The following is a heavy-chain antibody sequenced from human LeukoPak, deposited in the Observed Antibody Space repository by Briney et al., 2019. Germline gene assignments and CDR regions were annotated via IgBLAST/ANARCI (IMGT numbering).Heavy chain of an antibody. J-gene: IGHJ4*02. CDR1: GVSISSYY. CDR3: ARDVYYYGSGTYFFDY. Sequence: SETLSLTCTVSGVSISSYYWSWIRQPAGKGLEWIGRIHISGSTNYNPSLKSRVTMSVDTSKNQFSLRLSSVTAADTAVYYCARDVYYYGSGTYFFDYWGQGTLVTVSS. D-gene: IGHD3-10*01. V-gene: IGHV4-4*07. CDR2: IHISGST.